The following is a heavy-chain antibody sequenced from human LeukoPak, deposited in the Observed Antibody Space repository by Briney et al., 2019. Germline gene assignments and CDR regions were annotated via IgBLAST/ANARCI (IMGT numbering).Heavy chain of an antibody. CDR3: AHRRSYGSGYYYGGAFDY. J-gene: IGHJ4*02. D-gene: IGHD3-22*01. CDR2: IYWNDDK. CDR1: GFSLSTSGVG. Sequence: KESGPTLEEPTQTLTLTCTFSGFSLSTSGVGVGWIRQPPGKALEWLALIYWNDDKRYSPSLKSRLTITKDTSKNQVVLTMTNMDPVDTATYYCAHRRSYGSGYYYGGAFDYWGQGTLVTVSS. V-gene: IGHV2-5*01.